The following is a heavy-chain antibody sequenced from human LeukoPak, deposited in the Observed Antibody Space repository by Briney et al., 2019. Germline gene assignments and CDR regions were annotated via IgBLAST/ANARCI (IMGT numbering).Heavy chain of an antibody. CDR2: INPSGGST. V-gene: IGHV1-46*01. Sequence: ASVKVSCKASGYTFTSYYMHWVRQAPGQGLEWMGIINPSGGSTSYAQKFQGRVTMTRDTSTSTVYMELSSLRSEDTAVYYCARERVDIVVVPAATGFDPWGQGTLVTASS. D-gene: IGHD2-2*03. CDR3: ARERVDIVVVPAATGFDP. CDR1: GYTFTSYY. J-gene: IGHJ5*02.